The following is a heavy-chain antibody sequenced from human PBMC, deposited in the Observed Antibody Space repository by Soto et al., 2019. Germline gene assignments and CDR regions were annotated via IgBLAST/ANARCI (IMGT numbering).Heavy chain of an antibody. D-gene: IGHD3-10*01. J-gene: IGHJ6*02. Sequence: GGSLRLSCAASGFTFSNAWMNWVRQAPGKGLEWVGRIKSKTDGGTTDYAAPVKGRFTISRDDSKNTLYLQMNSLKTEDTAVYYCTTRLPSLLWFGELYVYGMDVWGQGTTVTVSS. CDR3: TTRLPSLLWFGELYVYGMDV. CDR2: IKSKTDGGTT. V-gene: IGHV3-15*07. CDR1: GFTFSNAW.